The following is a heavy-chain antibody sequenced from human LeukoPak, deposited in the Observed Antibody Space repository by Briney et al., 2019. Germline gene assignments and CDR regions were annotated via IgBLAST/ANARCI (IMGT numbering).Heavy chain of an antibody. CDR1: GFTFSSYS. Sequence: GGSLRLSCAASGFTFSSYSMNWVRQAPGKGLEWVSYISSSSSTIYYADSVKGRFTISRDNAKNSLYLQMNRLRAEDTALYYFIFDGYYYYYMDVWGKGNTVTVPS. D-gene: IGHD2-15*01. CDR3: IFDGYYYYYMDV. J-gene: IGHJ6*03. V-gene: IGHV3-48*01. CDR2: ISSSSSTI.